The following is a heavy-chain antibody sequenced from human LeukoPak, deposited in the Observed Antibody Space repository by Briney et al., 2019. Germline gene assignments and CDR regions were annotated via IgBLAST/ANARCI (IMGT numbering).Heavy chain of an antibody. CDR3: ARMLAVAGIGLDY. J-gene: IGHJ4*02. CDR2: IYPGDSDT. Sequence: GESLKISCKGSGYSFTSYWIGWVRQMPGKGLEWMGIIYPGDSDTRYSPSFQDQVTISADKSISTAYLQWSSLKASDTAMYYCARMLAVAGIGLDYWGQGTLVTVSS. D-gene: IGHD6-19*01. CDR1: GYSFTSYW. V-gene: IGHV5-51*01.